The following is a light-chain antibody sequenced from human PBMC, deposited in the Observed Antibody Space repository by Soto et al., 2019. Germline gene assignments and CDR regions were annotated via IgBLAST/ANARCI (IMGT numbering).Light chain of an antibody. CDR1: QSISSW. V-gene: IGKV1-5*01. CDR2: DVS. Sequence: DIRMTQSPSTLSASVGDRVTITCRASQSISSWLAWYQQKPGKAPKLLIYDVSTLQSGVPSRFSASGSGTEFTLTISSLQADDFATYDCQQSNRPYTFGQGTKLEI. CDR3: QQSNRPYT. J-gene: IGKJ2*01.